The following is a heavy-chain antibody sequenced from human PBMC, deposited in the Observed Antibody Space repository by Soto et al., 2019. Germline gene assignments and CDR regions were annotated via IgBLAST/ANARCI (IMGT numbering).Heavy chain of an antibody. J-gene: IGHJ4*02. CDR3: VRDGDGYGTTFDY. CDR2: MNPNSGVT. Sequence: QVQLVQSGAEMKTPGASVKVSCKASGYTFTSHDINWVRQVTGQGLEWMGWMNPNSGVTGYAQKFQGRVTMTRNNSISTAYMELRSLRSEDTAVYYCVRDGDGYGTTFDYGGQGTRIPVSS. V-gene: IGHV1-8*01. CDR1: GYTFTSHD. D-gene: IGHD5-18*01.